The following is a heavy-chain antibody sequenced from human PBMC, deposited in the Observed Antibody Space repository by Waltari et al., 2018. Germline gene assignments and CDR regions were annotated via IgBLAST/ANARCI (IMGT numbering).Heavy chain of an antibody. CDR1: GGSIRHDYN. J-gene: IGHJ3*02. CDR3: VRPGSTVTPRAFDI. CDR2: MYYSGAT. V-gene: IGHV4-39*01. D-gene: IGHD4-17*01. Sequence: QLQLQESGPGLVNPSETLSLNCPSPGGSIRHDYNWAWVPQAPGKGLEWVGTMYYSGATSNNPSLDSRLSMSIDTSKNLFSLKLSSVTATDTAVYFCVRPGSTVTPRAFDIWGQGIKVTVSS.